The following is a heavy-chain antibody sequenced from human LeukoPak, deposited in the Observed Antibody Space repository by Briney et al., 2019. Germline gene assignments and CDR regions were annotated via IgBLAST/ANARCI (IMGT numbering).Heavy chain of an antibody. Sequence: TGGSLRLSCAASGFTVSSNYMSWVRQAPGKGLEWVSVIYSGGNIYYADSVKGRFTISRDNSENTLYLQMNSLRAEDTAVYYCARSPHGGNVSFDFWGQGTLVTVSS. V-gene: IGHV3-66*01. CDR2: IYSGGNI. CDR1: GFTVSSNY. D-gene: IGHD4-23*01. CDR3: ARSPHGGNVSFDF. J-gene: IGHJ4*02.